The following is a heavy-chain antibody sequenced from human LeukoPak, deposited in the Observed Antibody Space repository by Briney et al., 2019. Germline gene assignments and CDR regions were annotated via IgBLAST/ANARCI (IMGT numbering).Heavy chain of an antibody. V-gene: IGHV4-39*07. CDR1: GGSISSSSYY. D-gene: IGHD4-17*01. CDR3: ARDKETVSDFDY. Sequence: SETLSLTCTVSGGSISSSSYYWGWIRQPPGKGLEWIGSIYYSGSSFDNPSLKSQVTISVDTSKNQFSLKLSSVTAADTAVYYCARDKETVSDFDYWGQGTLVTVSS. CDR2: IYYSGSS. J-gene: IGHJ4*02.